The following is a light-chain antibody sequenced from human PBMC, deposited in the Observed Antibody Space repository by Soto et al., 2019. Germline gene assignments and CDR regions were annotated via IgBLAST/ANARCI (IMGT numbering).Light chain of an antibody. V-gene: IGKV3-15*01. CDR2: GAS. Sequence: EVLMTQSPATLSVSPGERVTLSCRASQSVYSNLAWYQQKPGQEPRLLIYGASTRATGLPARFSGSGSGTEFTLTISSLQSEDFAVYYCQQYNSWPLTFGGGTKVEIK. CDR1: QSVYSN. CDR3: QQYNSWPLT. J-gene: IGKJ4*01.